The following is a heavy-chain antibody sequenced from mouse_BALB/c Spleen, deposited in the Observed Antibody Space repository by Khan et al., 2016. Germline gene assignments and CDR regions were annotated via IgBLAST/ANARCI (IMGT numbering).Heavy chain of an antibody. V-gene: IGHV2-5*01. Sequence: QVQLKQSGPGLVQPSQSLSITCTVSGFSLTSYGVHWVRQSPGKGLECLGVIWSGGSTDYSAAFISRLSLTRDNSKSQVFFNMNSLQTDDTANYCAAKEEGNDVMNDWGEGTAVTVSA. CDR3: AKEEGNDVMND. J-gene: IGHJ4*01. D-gene: IGHD2-12*01. CDR1: GFSLTSYG. CDR2: IWSGGST.